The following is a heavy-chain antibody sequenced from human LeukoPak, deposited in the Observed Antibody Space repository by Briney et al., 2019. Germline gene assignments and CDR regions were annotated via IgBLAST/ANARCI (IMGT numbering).Heavy chain of an antibody. D-gene: IGHD5-18*01. CDR1: GGPISSGGYS. Sequence: PSQTLSLTCAVSGGPISSGGYSWSWIRQPPGKGLEWIGYIYHSGSTYYNPSLKSRVTISVDRSKNQFSLKLSSVTAADTAVYYCARYSYGYLGIDYWGQGTLVTVSS. J-gene: IGHJ4*02. V-gene: IGHV4-30-2*01. CDR3: ARYSYGYLGIDY. CDR2: IYHSGST.